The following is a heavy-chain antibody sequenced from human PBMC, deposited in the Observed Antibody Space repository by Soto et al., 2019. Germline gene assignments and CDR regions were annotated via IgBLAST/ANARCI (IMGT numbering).Heavy chain of an antibody. J-gene: IGHJ3*02. CDR3: ARARVDIVATGDDAFDI. CDR2: ISAYNGNT. CDR1: GYTFTSYG. V-gene: IGHV1-18*01. D-gene: IGHD5-12*01. Sequence: ASVKVSCKASGYTFTSYGISWVRQAPGQGLEWMGWISAYNGNTNYAQKLQGRVTMTTDTSTSTAYMELRSLRSDDTAVYYCARARVDIVATGDDAFDIWGQGTMVTVSS.